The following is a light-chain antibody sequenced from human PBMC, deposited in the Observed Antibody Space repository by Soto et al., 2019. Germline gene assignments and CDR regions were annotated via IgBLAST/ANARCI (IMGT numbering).Light chain of an antibody. CDR1: QSVSIL. J-gene: IGKJ1*01. Sequence: ETVLTHSTSTQARAPGESATRSSMASQSVSILLAWYQQKPGQAPRILIHGATTRATGIPARFSGSGCGTEFTLAISSVQSADFAFYSCQQYNNWPRTLGQGTQVDIK. CDR3: QQYNNWPRT. V-gene: IGKV3-15*01. CDR2: GAT.